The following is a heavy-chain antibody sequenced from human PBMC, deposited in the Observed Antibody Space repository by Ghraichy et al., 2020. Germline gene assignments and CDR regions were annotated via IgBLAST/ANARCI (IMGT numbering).Heavy chain of an antibody. Sequence: SVKVSCKASGGTFSSYAISWVRQAPGQGLEWMGGIIPIFGTANYAQKFQGRVTITADESTSTAYMELSSLRSEDTAVYYCARGSGLGYCSSTSACLYFDYWGQGTLVTVSS. CDR3: ARGSGLGYCSSTSACLYFDY. CDR1: GGTFSSYA. D-gene: IGHD2-2*01. J-gene: IGHJ4*02. V-gene: IGHV1-69*13. CDR2: IIPIFGTA.